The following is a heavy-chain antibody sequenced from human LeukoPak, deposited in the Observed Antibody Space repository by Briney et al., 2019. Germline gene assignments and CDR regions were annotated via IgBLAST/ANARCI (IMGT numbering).Heavy chain of an antibody. Sequence: GGSLRLSCAASGFTFSGYNMNWVRQAPGKGLEWVSSITSTGTYTFYADSVKGRFTISRDNAKNTLYLQMNSLRAEDTAMYYCARDRYDSSGQGYYYYYYMDVWGKGTTVTISS. V-gene: IGHV3-21*04. CDR1: GFTFSGYN. J-gene: IGHJ6*03. D-gene: IGHD3-22*01. CDR3: ARDRYDSSGQGYYYYYYMDV. CDR2: ITSTGTYT.